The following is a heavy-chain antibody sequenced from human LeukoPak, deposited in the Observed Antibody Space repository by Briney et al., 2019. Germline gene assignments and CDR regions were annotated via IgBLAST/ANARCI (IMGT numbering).Heavy chain of an antibody. CDR3: AKVSSSSCYGASDY. Sequence: PGGSLRLSCAASGFTFSYAMNWVRQAPGKGLEWVSVISGSGDNTYYADSVKGRFTMSRDDSKSTLYLQMNSLRADDTAVYYCAKVSSSSCYGASDYWGQGTQVTVSS. CDR2: ISGSGDNT. D-gene: IGHD2-2*01. CDR1: GFTFSYA. V-gene: IGHV3-23*01. J-gene: IGHJ4*02.